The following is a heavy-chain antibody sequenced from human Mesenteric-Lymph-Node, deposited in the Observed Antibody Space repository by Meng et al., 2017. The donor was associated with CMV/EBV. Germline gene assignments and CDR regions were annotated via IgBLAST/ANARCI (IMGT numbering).Heavy chain of an antibody. CDR1: YP. CDR2: TIPIFGST. Sequence: YPISWVRQAPGQGLEWMGSTIPIFGSTFYAQKFQGSVTITADRSSNTAYMELSSLTSEDTAVYYCARGVDISPYFDWLPQVGYYFDYWGQGTLVTVSS. J-gene: IGHJ4*02. D-gene: IGHD3-9*01. V-gene: IGHV1-69*06. CDR3: ARGVDISPYFDWLPQVGYYFDY.